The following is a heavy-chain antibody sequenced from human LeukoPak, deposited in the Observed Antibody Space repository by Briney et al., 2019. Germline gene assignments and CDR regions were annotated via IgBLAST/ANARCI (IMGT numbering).Heavy chain of an antibody. V-gene: IGHV3-66*01. D-gene: IGHD6-13*01. CDR3: VREGAAAGLPWH. Sequence: TGGSLRLSCAASGFSVNTNYMTWVRQAPGKGLEWVSVLYSGGGAYYANSVKDRFTISRDYSQNTLLLQMNSLRAEDTAVYHCVREGAAAGLPWHWGQGTLVTVSS. CDR1: GFSVNTNY. CDR2: LYSGGGA. J-gene: IGHJ4*02.